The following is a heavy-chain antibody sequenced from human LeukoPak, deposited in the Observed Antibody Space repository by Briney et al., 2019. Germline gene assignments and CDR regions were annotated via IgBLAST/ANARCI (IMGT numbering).Heavy chain of an antibody. Sequence: GRSLRLSCAASGFTFSSYGMHWVRQAPGKGLEWVAVISYDGSNKYYADSVKGRFTISRDNSKNTLYLQMNSLRAEDTAVYYCAKDLRVAAVYYFDYWGQGTLVTVSS. J-gene: IGHJ4*02. D-gene: IGHD6-13*01. CDR3: AKDLRVAAVYYFDY. CDR2: ISYDGSNK. V-gene: IGHV3-30*18. CDR1: GFTFSSYG.